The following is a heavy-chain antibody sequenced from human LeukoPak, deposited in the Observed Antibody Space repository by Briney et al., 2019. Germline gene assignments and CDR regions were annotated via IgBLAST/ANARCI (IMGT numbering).Heavy chain of an antibody. Sequence: PSETLSLTCTVSGGSISSSSYYWSWIRQPPGKGLEWIGEINHSGSTNYNPSLKSRVTISVDTSKNQFSLKLSSVTAADTAVYYCARGARTYYDFWSGYSRVDYYYYMDVWGKGTTVTVSS. CDR3: ARGARTYYDFWSGYSRVDYYYYMDV. J-gene: IGHJ6*03. CDR2: INHSGST. D-gene: IGHD3-3*01. V-gene: IGHV4-39*07. CDR1: GGSISSSSYY.